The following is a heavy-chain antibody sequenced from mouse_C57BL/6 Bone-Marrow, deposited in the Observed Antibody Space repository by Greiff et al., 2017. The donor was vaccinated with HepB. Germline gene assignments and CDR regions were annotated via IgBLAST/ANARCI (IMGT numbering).Heavy chain of an antibody. CDR1: GFNIKDYY. CDR3: ANYYGSSVYAMDY. V-gene: IGHV14-2*01. CDR2: IDPEDGET. D-gene: IGHD1-1*01. J-gene: IGHJ4*01. Sequence: VQLQQSGAELVKPGASVKSSCTASGFNIKDYYMHWVKQRTEQGLEWIGRIDPEDGETKYAPKFQGKATITADTSSNTAYLQLSSLTSEDTAVYYCANYYGSSVYAMDYWGQGTSVTVSS.